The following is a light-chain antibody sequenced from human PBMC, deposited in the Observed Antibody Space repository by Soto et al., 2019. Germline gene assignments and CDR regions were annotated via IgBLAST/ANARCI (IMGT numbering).Light chain of an antibody. CDR2: AAS. CDR1: QSISSY. CDR3: QQSYSTPHT. V-gene: IGKV1-39*01. Sequence: DIQMTPSPSSLSASVGDRVTITCRASQSISSYLNWYQHKPGKAPKFLIYAASSLQSGVPSRFSGSGSGTDFTLTINSLQPADFATYYCQQSYSTPHTCGQGTRLEIK. J-gene: IGKJ5*01.